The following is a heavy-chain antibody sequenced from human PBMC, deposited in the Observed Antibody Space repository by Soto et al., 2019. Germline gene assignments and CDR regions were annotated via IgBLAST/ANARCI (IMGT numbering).Heavy chain of an antibody. Sequence: SETLSLTCTVSGGSISSYYWSWIRQPPGKGLEWIGYIYYSGSTNYNPSLKSRVTISVDTSKNQFSLKLSSVTAADTAVYYCARVCIAAAGTRYYYGMDVWGQGTTVTVSS. CDR2: IYYSGST. J-gene: IGHJ6*02. V-gene: IGHV4-59*01. D-gene: IGHD6-13*01. CDR1: GGSISSYY. CDR3: ARVCIAAAGTRYYYGMDV.